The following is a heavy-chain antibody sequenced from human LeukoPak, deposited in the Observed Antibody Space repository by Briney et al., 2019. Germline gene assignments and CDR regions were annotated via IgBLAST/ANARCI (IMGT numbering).Heavy chain of an antibody. J-gene: IGHJ4*02. V-gene: IGHV4-39*01. CDR1: GGSISSSSYY. CDR2: IYYSGST. Sequence: PSETLSLTCTVSGGSISSSSYYWGWIRQPPGKGLEWIGSIYYSGSTYYNPSLKSRVTISVDTSKNQFSLKLSSVTAADTAVYYCASIYHGYFDCWGQGTLVTVSS. CDR3: ASIYHGYFDC.